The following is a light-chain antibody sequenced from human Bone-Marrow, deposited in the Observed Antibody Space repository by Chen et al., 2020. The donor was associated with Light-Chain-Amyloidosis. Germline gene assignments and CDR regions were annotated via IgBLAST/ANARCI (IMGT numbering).Light chain of an antibody. Sequence: QSAPNQPASVSESPGQAITLSCTGTSSDLGGYNFVSWYQQHPGKAPKLMIFDVSSRPSGVSDRFSGSKSGNTAPLTISGLQAEDEATYYCSSFTSSRTVVFGTGTRLTVL. CDR2: DVS. CDR1: SSDLGGYNF. J-gene: IGLJ2*01. V-gene: IGLV2-14*03. CDR3: SSFTSSRTVV.